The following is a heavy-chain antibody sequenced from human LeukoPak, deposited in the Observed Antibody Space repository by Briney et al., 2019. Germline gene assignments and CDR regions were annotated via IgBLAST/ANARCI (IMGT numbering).Heavy chain of an antibody. V-gene: IGHV1-8*01. Sequence: ASVKVSCKASGYGFTSSDINWVRQAAGQGLEWVGWMNPNSGNTGYAQKYQGRVTMTRNTSINTAYMELSSLRSEDTAVYYCAKEGAYYDFWSGYSPSHGIFDYWGQGTLVAVSS. D-gene: IGHD3-3*01. CDR2: MNPNSGNT. J-gene: IGHJ4*02. CDR3: AKEGAYYDFWSGYSPSHGIFDY. CDR1: GYGFTSSD.